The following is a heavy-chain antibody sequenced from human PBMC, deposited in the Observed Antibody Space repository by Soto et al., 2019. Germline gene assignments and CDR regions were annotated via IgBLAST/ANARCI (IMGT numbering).Heavy chain of an antibody. CDR3: AAHYYDSSGFDGMDV. Sequence: QMQLVQSGPEVKKPGTSVKVSCKASGFTFTSSAVQWVRQARGQRLEWIGWIVVGSGNTNYAQKCQERVTITRDMSTSTAYMELSSLRSEDTAVYYCAAHYYDSSGFDGMDVWGQGTTVTVSS. D-gene: IGHD3-22*01. CDR2: IVVGSGNT. J-gene: IGHJ6*02. V-gene: IGHV1-58*01. CDR1: GFTFTSSA.